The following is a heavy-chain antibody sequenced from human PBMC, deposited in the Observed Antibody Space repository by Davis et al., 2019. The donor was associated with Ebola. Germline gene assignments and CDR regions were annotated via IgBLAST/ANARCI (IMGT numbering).Heavy chain of an antibody. D-gene: IGHD3-3*01. CDR1: GYTFTGYY. CDR3: ARARFLEWLLPSGYFDY. Sequence: ASVKVSCKASGYTFTGYYMHWVRQAPGQGLEWMGIINPSGGSTSYAQKFQGRVTMTRDTSTSTVYMELSSLRSEDTAVYYCARARFLEWLLPSGYFDYWGQGTLVTVSS. V-gene: IGHV1-46*01. CDR2: INPSGGST. J-gene: IGHJ4*02.